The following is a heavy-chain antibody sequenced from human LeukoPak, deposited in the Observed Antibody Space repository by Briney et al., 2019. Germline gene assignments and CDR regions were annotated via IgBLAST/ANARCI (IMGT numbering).Heavy chain of an antibody. V-gene: IGHV1-18*01. J-gene: IGHJ4*02. CDR3: ARAALPIVEAGY. CDR2: ISAYNGNT. D-gene: IGHD2-15*01. CDR1: GYTFTSYG. Sequence: ASVKVSCKASGYTFTSYGISWVRQAPGQGLEWMGWISAYNGNTNYAQKLQGRVTMTTDTSTGTAYMELRSLRSDDTAVYYCARAALPIVEAGYWGQGTLVTVSS.